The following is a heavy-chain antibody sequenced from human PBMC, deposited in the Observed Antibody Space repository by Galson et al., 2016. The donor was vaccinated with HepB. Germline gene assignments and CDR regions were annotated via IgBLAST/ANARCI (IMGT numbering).Heavy chain of an antibody. V-gene: IGHV3-30*03. CDR1: GFTFSNYG. J-gene: IGHJ4*02. CDR3: TRDRALGRY. Sequence: SLRLSCAASGFTFSNYGMHWVRQAPGKGPEWVGVISYDGNNKHYADAVKGRFTISRDNSKNTLSLQMNSLKIEDTAVYYCTRDRALGRYWGQGTLVTVSS. D-gene: IGHD3-16*02. CDR2: ISYDGNNK.